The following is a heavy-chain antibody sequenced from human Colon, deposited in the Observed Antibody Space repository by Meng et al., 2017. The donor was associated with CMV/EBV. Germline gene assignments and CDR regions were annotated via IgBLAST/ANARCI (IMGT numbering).Heavy chain of an antibody. D-gene: IGHD6-19*01. J-gene: IGHJ4*02. V-gene: IGHV3-74*01. CDR1: GFTFSSYW. CDR2: INIDESST. CDR3: ATEISGVAGRH. Sequence: LSCAASGFTFSSYWMHWVRQAPGKGLVWVSRINIDESSTTYADSVKGRFTTSRDNAKNTLYLQMNSLKIEDTAVYYCATEISGVAGRHWGQGTLVTVSS.